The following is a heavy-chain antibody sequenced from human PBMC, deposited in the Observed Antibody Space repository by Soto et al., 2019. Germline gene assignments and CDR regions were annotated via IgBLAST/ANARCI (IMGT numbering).Heavy chain of an antibody. D-gene: IGHD6-19*01. V-gene: IGHV3-66*01. Sequence: EVQLVESGGGLVQPGGSLRLSCAASGFTVSSNYMSWVRQAPGKGLEWVSVIYSGGSTYYADSVKGRFSISRDNSKNTLYLQMNSLRAEATAVYYCARDHRGWSEPYYYYYGMDVWGQGTTVTVSS. CDR2: IYSGGST. CDR3: ARDHRGWSEPYYYYYGMDV. J-gene: IGHJ6*02. CDR1: GFTVSSNY.